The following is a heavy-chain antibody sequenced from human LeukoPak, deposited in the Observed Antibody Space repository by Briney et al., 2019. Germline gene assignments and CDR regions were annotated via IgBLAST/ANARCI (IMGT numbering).Heavy chain of an antibody. Sequence: GGSLRLSCAASGFTFTSYGMHWVRQTPGKGLEWVAFIQYDEIDKFYADSVKGRFTVSRDNSKNTLYLQMNSLRPEDTAVYYCAKERKLLPFDCWGQGTLVTVSS. D-gene: IGHD4-23*01. CDR2: IQYDEIDK. J-gene: IGHJ4*02. CDR1: GFTFTSYG. CDR3: AKERKLLPFDC. V-gene: IGHV3-30*02.